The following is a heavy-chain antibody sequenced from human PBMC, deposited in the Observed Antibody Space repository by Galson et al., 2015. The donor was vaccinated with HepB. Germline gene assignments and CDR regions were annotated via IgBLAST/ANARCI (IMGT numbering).Heavy chain of an antibody. CDR2: ISSGGSTL. Sequence: SLRLSCAASGFTFSDYYMSWIRQAPGKGLEWVSYISSGGSTLYYADSVKGRFTTSRDNAKDSLYLQMNSLRAEDTAVYYCARDKTPPYDYDFWSGYYTSAFDIWGQGTMVTVSS. D-gene: IGHD3-3*01. CDR1: GFTFSDYY. CDR3: ARDKTPPYDYDFWSGYYTSAFDI. V-gene: IGHV3-11*01. J-gene: IGHJ3*02.